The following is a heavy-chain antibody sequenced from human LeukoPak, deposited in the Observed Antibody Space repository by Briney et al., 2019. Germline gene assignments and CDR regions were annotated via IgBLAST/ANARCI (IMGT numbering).Heavy chain of an antibody. V-gene: IGHV4-59*01. CDR3: ARDRFDFWSGYRYYGMDV. J-gene: IGHJ6*02. CDR2: IYYSGST. D-gene: IGHD3-3*01. Sequence: PSETLSLTCTVSGGSISSYYWGWIRQPPGKGLEWIGYIYYSGSTNYNPSLKSRVTISVDTSKNQFSLKLSSVTAADTAVYYCARDRFDFWSGYRYYGMDVWGQGTTVTVSS. CDR1: GGSISSYY.